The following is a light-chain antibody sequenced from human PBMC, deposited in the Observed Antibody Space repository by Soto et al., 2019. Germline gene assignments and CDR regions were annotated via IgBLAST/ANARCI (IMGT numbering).Light chain of an antibody. J-gene: IGKJ3*01. CDR3: QQYGNSPFA. CDR1: QSVSSIY. CDR2: DAS. Sequence: EIVLTQSPGTLSLSPGERATLSCRASQSVSSIYLAWYQQKPGQAPRLLIYDASSRATGIPDRFSGSGSGTDFTLTISRLEPEDFAVYYCQQYGNSPFAFCPGTKVDIK. V-gene: IGKV3-20*01.